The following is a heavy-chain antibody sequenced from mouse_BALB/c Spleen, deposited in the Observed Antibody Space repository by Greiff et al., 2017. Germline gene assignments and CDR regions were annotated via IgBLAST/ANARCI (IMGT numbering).Heavy chain of an antibody. V-gene: IGHV14-1*02. D-gene: IGHD1-2*01. Sequence: EVMLVESGAELVRPGALVKLSCKASGFNIKDYYMHWVKQRPEQGLEWIGWIDPENGNTIYDPKFQGKASITADTSSNTAYLQLSSLTSEDTAVYYCARWAGSLLRLRGFAYWGQGTLVTVSA. CDR1: GFNIKDYY. CDR3: ARWAGSLLRLRGFAY. CDR2: IDPENGNT. J-gene: IGHJ3*01.